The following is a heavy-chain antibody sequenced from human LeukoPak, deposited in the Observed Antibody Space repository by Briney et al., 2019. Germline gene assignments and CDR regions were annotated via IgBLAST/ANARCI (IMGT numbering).Heavy chain of an antibody. CDR1: GGSFSGYY. CDR3: ARGPGYGDRGDY. V-gene: IGHV4-34*01. D-gene: IGHD4-17*01. Sequence: PSETLSLTCAVYGGSFSGYYWSWIRQPPGKGLDWIGEINHSGSTNYNPSLKSRVTISVDTSKNQFSLKLSSVTAADTAVYYCARGPGYGDRGDYWGQGTLVTVSS. J-gene: IGHJ4*02. CDR2: INHSGST.